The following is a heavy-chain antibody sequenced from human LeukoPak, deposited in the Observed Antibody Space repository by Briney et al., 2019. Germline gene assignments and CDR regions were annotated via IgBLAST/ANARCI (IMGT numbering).Heavy chain of an antibody. CDR3: AKERIIFPHFNWNYPFDH. J-gene: IGHJ5*02. V-gene: IGHV3-23*03. CDR2: IYSGGST. Sequence: GGSLRLSRAASGFTFSSYAMSWVRQAPGKGLEWVSVIYSGGSTYYADSGTGRFTISRDSSKNIVYLQMNSLRAEDTAVYYCAKERIIFPHFNWNYPFDHWGQGTLVTVSS. D-gene: IGHD1-7*01. CDR1: GFTFSSYA.